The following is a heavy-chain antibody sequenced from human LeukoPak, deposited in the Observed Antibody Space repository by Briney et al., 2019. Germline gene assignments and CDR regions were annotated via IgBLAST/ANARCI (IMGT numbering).Heavy chain of an antibody. Sequence: GGFLRLSCAASGFAFSTYSMNWVRQAPGKGLEWVSAISSSSSYIYYADSVKGRFTISRDDAQNSLYLQMNSLRAEDTATYYCARRDYFDCWGQGTLVTVSS. CDR2: ISSSSSYI. CDR3: ARRDYFDC. J-gene: IGHJ4*02. CDR1: GFAFSTYS. V-gene: IGHV3-21*06.